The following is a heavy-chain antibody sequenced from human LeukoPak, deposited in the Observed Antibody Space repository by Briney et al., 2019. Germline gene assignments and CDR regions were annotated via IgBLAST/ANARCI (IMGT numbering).Heavy chain of an antibody. CDR3: ARDLRRGYSYGSIDY. V-gene: IGHV3-21*01. Sequence: PGGSLRLSCAASGFTFSSYSMNWVRQAPGKGLEWVSSISSSSSYIYYADSVKGRFTISRDNAKNSLYLQMNSLRAEDTAVYYCARDLRRGYSYGSIDYWGQGTLVTVSS. D-gene: IGHD5-18*01. J-gene: IGHJ4*02. CDR2: ISSSSSYI. CDR1: GFTFSSYS.